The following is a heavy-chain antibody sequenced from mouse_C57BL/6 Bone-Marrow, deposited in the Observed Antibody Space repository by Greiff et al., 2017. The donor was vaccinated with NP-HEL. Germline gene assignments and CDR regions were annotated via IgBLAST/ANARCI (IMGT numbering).Heavy chain of an antibody. V-gene: IGHV1-81*01. J-gene: IGHJ2*01. D-gene: IGHD3-1*01. Sequence: VKVVESVAELARPGASVKLSCKASGYTFTSYGISWVKQRTGQGLEWIGEIYPRSGNTYYNEKFKGKATLTADKSSSTAYMELRSLTSEDSAVYFCARIRARDYWGQGTTLTVSS. CDR2: IYPRSGNT. CDR3: ARIRARDY. CDR1: GYTFTSYG.